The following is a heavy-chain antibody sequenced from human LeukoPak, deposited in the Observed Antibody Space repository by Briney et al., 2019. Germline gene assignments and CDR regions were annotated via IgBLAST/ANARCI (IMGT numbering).Heavy chain of an antibody. D-gene: IGHD6-13*01. J-gene: IGHJ4*02. CDR1: GYTFTSYG. Sequence: APVKVSCKASGYTFTSYGISWVRQAPGQGLEWMGWISAYNGNTNYAQKLQGRVTMTTDTSTSTAYMELRSLRSDDTAVYYCASSIAAAGGFDYWGQGTLVTVSS. CDR3: ASSIAAAGGFDY. CDR2: ISAYNGNT. V-gene: IGHV1-18*01.